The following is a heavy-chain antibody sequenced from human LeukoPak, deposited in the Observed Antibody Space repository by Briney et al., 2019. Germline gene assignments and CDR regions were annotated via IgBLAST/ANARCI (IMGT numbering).Heavy chain of an antibody. CDR2: ISSSSYI. CDR3: ARDKGTYTNYGMDV. V-gene: IGHV3-21*01. Sequence: SPGGSLRLSCAASGFTFSSYSMNWVRQAPGKGLEWVSSISSSSYIYYADSVKGRFTISRDNAKNSLYLQMNSLRAEDTAVYYCARDKGTYTNYGMDVWGQGTTVTASS. D-gene: IGHD1-1*01. J-gene: IGHJ6*02. CDR1: GFTFSSYS.